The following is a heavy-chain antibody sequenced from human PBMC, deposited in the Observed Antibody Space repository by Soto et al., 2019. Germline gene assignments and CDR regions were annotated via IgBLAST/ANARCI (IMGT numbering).Heavy chain of an antibody. CDR2: ISGSGGST. V-gene: IGHV3-23*01. CDR1: GFTFSSYA. D-gene: IGHD3-10*01. CDR3: AKVGKYYYGMDV. J-gene: IGHJ6*02. Sequence: AGGSLRLSCAASGFTFSSYAMSWVRQAPGKGLEWVSAISGSGGSTYYADSVKGRFTISRDNSKNTLYLQMNSLRAEDTAVYYCAKVGKYYYGMDVWGQGTTVTVSS.